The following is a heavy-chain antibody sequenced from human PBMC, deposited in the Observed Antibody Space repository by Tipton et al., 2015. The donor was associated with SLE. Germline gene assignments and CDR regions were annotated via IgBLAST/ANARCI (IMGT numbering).Heavy chain of an antibody. J-gene: IGHJ6*02. CDR2: IYYSGST. D-gene: IGHD1-1*01. CDR1: GGSISSYY. Sequence: TLSLTCTVSGGSISSYYWGWIRQPPGKGLEWIGSIYYSGSTYYNPSLKSRVTTSVDTSKNQFSLKLSSVTAADTAVYYCARHMTDDVRGMDVWGQGTTVTVSS. V-gene: IGHV4-39*07. CDR3: ARHMTDDVRGMDV.